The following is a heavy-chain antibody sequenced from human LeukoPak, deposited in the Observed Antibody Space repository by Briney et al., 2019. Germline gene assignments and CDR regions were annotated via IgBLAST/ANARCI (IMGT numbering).Heavy chain of an antibody. Sequence: GASVKVSCKASGYTFTSYGISWVRQAPGQALEWMGWISAYNGNTNYAQKLQGRVTMTTDTSTSTAYMELRSLRSDDTAVYYCASGVRIAAAGKVGRSYYYYGMDVWGQGTTVIVSS. J-gene: IGHJ6*02. V-gene: IGHV1-18*01. CDR3: ASGVRIAAAGKVGRSYYYYGMDV. CDR2: ISAYNGNT. D-gene: IGHD6-13*01. CDR1: GYTFTSYG.